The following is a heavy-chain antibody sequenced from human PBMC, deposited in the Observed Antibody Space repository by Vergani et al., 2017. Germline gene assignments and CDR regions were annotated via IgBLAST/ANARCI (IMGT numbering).Heavy chain of an antibody. CDR3: ARVVLWKHYYMDV. Sequence: QLQLQESGPGLVKPSETLSLTCSVSGGSITSSSFYWGWIRQPPGKGLEWIGYIYYSGSTNYNPSLKSRCTISVDTSKNQFSLKLSSVTAADTAVYYCARVVLWKHYYMDVWGKGTTVTVSS. J-gene: IGHJ6*03. CDR2: IYYSGST. V-gene: IGHV4-61*05. D-gene: IGHD3-10*01. CDR1: GGSITSSSFY.